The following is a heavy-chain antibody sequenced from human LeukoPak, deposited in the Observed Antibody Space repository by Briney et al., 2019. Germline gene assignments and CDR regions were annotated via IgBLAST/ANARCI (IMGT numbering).Heavy chain of an antibody. CDR3: ARRSATLFGSGSHSQGGLDY. J-gene: IGHJ4*02. CDR1: GYTFTSYG. CDR2: INPSGGST. V-gene: IGHV1-46*01. D-gene: IGHD1-26*01. Sequence: GASVKVSCKASGYTFTSYGISWVRQAPGQGLEWMGIINPSGGSTSYAQKFQGRVTMTRDTSTSTVYMELSSLRSEDTAVYYCARRSATLFGSGSHSQGGLDYWGQGTLVTVSS.